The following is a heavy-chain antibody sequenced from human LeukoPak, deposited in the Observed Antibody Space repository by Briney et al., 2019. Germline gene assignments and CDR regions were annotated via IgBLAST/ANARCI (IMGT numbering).Heavy chain of an antibody. Sequence: GGSLRLSCAASGFTFSSYGMHWVRQAPGKGLEWVAVISYDGSNKYYADSVKGRFTISRDNSKNTLYLQMNSLRAEDTALYYCAKDRSSWYYPFDYWGQGTLVTVSS. D-gene: IGHD6-13*01. CDR2: ISYDGSNK. J-gene: IGHJ4*02. CDR3: AKDRSSWYYPFDY. CDR1: GFTFSSYG. V-gene: IGHV3-30*18.